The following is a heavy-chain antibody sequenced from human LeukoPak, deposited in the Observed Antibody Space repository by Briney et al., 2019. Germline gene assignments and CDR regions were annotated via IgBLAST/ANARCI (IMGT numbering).Heavy chain of an antibody. V-gene: IGHV6-1*01. CDR1: GHSVSINSAA. J-gene: IGHJ4*02. Sequence: SQTLSLTCAISGHSVSINSAAWTWITQSPSRGLEWLGSTYYKSKWYNDYAVSVKSRITNNPDTSKNQFSLQLNSVTPEDTAVYYCARGGYYGYNRPFDYWGQGTLVTVSS. D-gene: IGHD5-24*01. CDR3: ARGGYYGYNRPFDY. CDR2: TYYKSKWYN.